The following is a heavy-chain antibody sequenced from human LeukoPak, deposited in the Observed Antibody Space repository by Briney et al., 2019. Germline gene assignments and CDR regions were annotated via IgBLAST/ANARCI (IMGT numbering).Heavy chain of an antibody. CDR3: ERRAKTDWFFDY. Sequence: GGSLRLSCAASGFTVSNNYMTWVRQAPGKGLEWVSMIFGGSRTDYADSVKGRFTISRHSSKNTLFLQMNSLRTEDTAVYYCERRAKTDWFFDYWGPGTRVTVSP. D-gene: IGHD3-9*01. CDR1: GFTVSNNY. V-gene: IGHV3-53*04. CDR2: IFGGSRT. J-gene: IGHJ4*02.